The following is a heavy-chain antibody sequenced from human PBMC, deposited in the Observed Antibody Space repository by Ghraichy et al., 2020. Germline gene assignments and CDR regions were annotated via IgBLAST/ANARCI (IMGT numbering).Heavy chain of an antibody. Sequence: GESLNISCKGSGYSFTSYWIGWVRQMPGKGLEWMGIIYPGDSDTRYSPSFQGQVTISADKSISTAYLQWSSLKASDTAMYYCARHVRLRYFDWLLDDHDAFDIWGQGTMVTVSS. CDR2: IYPGDSDT. J-gene: IGHJ3*02. CDR1: GYSFTSYW. D-gene: IGHD3-9*01. CDR3: ARHVRLRYFDWLLDDHDAFDI. V-gene: IGHV5-51*01.